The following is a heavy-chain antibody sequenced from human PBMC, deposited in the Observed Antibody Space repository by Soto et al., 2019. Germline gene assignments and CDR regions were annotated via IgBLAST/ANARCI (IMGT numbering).Heavy chain of an antibody. CDR3: ARAPVGHFDY. CDR2: INSDGSTT. Sequence: VVSLRISWASSGFTCSSYVMHWVRQIPGKGLVWVSRINSDGSTTTYADSVKGRFTISRDNAKNTLYLQMNSLRAEDTAVYYCARAPVGHFDYWGQGTLVTVSS. J-gene: IGHJ4*02. V-gene: IGHV3-74*01. CDR1: GFTCSSYV.